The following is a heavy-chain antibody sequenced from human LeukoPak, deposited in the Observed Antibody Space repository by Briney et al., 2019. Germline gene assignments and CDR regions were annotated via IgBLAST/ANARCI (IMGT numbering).Heavy chain of an antibody. Sequence: SVKVSCKASGGTFSSYAISWVRQAPGQGLEWMGRIIPIFGTANYAQKFQGRVTITTDESTSTAYMEQSSLRSEDTAVYYCASVLRFLEWPIPDYWGQGTLVTVSS. V-gene: IGHV1-69*05. CDR1: GGTFSSYA. CDR2: IIPIFGTA. D-gene: IGHD3-3*01. J-gene: IGHJ4*02. CDR3: ASVLRFLEWPIPDY.